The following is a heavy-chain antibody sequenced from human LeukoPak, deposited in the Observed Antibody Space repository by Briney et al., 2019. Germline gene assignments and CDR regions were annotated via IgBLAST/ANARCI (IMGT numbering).Heavy chain of an antibody. CDR2: IWYDGSNK. CDR1: GFTFSSYG. V-gene: IGHV3-33*01. Sequence: GRSLRLSCAASGFTFSSYGMHWVRQAPGKGLEWVAVIWYDGSNKYYADSVKGRFTISRDNSKNTLYLQMNSLRAEDTAVYYCARGGYYYGSGSRTYYYYGMDVWGQGTLVTVSS. J-gene: IGHJ6*02. D-gene: IGHD3-10*01. CDR3: ARGGYYYGSGSRTYYYYGMDV.